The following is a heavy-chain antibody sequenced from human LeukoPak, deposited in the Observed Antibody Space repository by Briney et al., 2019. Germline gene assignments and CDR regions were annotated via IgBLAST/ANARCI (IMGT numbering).Heavy chain of an antibody. Sequence: ASVKVSCKASGYTFTSYDINWVRQATGQGLEWMGWMNPHSGNTGYAQKFQGRVTMTRNTSINTAHMELSSLRSVDTAVYYCARGDYESSGYYLFYWGQGTLVTISS. D-gene: IGHD3-22*01. CDR3: ARGDYESSGYYLFY. V-gene: IGHV1-8*01. J-gene: IGHJ4*02. CDR1: GYTFTSYD. CDR2: MNPHSGNT.